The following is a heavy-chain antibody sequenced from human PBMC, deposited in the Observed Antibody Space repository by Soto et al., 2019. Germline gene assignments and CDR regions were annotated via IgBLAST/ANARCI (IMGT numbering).Heavy chain of an antibody. CDR3: FRGRRAHFAP. CDR2: MNPNSGNT. CDR1: GYTFSNYD. Sequence: QVQLVQSGAEVKKPGASVRVSCRASGYTFSNYDMNWVRQATGQGLEWMGWMNPNSGNTGYAQKFPGTVNMTRDSSTTTAYMELSSMTSEDTAVYYFFRGRRAHFAPWGQGTQFTVSS. V-gene: IGHV1-8*01. J-gene: IGHJ5*02.